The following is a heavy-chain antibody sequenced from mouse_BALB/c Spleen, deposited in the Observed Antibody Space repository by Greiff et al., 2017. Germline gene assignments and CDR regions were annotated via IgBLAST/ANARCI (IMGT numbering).Heavy chain of an antibody. Sequence: EVQLVESGGGLVQPGGSLRLSCATSGFTFTDYYMSWVRQPPGKALEWLGFIRNKANGYTTEYSASVKGRFTISRDNSQSILYLQMNTLRAEDSATYYCARDISSYGYFDVWGAGTTVTVSS. V-gene: IGHV7-3*02. CDR2: IRNKANGYTT. D-gene: IGHD1-1*01. CDR1: GFTFTDYY. CDR3: ARDISSYGYFDV. J-gene: IGHJ1*01.